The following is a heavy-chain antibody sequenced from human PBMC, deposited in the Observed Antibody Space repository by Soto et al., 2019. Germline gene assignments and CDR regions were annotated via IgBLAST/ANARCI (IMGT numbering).Heavy chain of an antibody. CDR3: AHCRGGVASF. J-gene: IGHJ4*02. V-gene: IGHV2-5*02. Sequence: QITLNESGPALVKPTQTLTLTCTFSGFSLNTRDVGVGWIRQPPGKALEWLGVVYWDDDKTYSPSLKSRLTITQDTPKNQVVLRMTTMDPVDTATYYCAHCRGGVASFWGQGTLVTVSS. CDR1: GFSLNTRDVG. CDR2: VYWDDDK. D-gene: IGHD3-16*01.